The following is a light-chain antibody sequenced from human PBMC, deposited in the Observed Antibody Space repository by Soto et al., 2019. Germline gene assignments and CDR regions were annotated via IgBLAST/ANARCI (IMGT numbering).Light chain of an antibody. CDR2: DAS. CDR3: QQYNSYWT. V-gene: IGKV1-5*01. J-gene: IGKJ1*01. Sequence: DIQMTQSPSSLSASVGDRVTITCRASQSISSWLAWYQQKPGKAPKLLIYDASSLESGVPSRFSGSGSGTEFTLTISSLQPDDSATYYCQQYNSYWTFGQGTKVELK. CDR1: QSISSW.